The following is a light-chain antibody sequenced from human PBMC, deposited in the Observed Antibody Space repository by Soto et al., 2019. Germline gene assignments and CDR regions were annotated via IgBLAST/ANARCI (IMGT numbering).Light chain of an antibody. CDR1: SSDVGSYNL. CDR3: CSYAASSVVV. CDR2: EDT. Sequence: QSVLTQPASVSGSPGQSITISCTGTSSDVGSYNLVSWYQQHPGKAPKLMIYEDTKRPSGVSNRFSGSKSGNTASLTISGLHAEDEADYYCCSYAASSVVVFGGGTKVTVL. V-gene: IGLV2-23*01. J-gene: IGLJ2*01.